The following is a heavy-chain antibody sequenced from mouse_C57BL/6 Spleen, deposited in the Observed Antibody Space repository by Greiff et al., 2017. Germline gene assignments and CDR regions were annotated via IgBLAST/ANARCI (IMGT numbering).Heavy chain of an antibody. Sequence: QVQLQQSGAELVRPGASVKLSCKASGYTFTDYYINWVKQRPGQGLEWIARIYPGSGNTYYNEKFKGKATLTAEKSSSTAYMQLSSLTSEDSAVYFCARAPSLLPYAMDYWGQGTSVTVSS. V-gene: IGHV1-76*01. CDR3: ARAPSLLPYAMDY. J-gene: IGHJ4*01. CDR2: IYPGSGNT. CDR1: GYTFTDYY. D-gene: IGHD2-10*01.